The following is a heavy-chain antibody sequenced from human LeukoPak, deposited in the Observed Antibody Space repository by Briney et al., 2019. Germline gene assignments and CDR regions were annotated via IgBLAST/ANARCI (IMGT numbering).Heavy chain of an antibody. CDR3: ATKGVLRLGELSFFDY. J-gene: IGHJ4*02. V-gene: IGHV1-24*01. Sequence: ASVKASCKVSGYTLTELSMHWVRQAPGKGLEWMGGFDPEDGETIYAQKFQGRVTMTEDTSTDTAYMELSSLRSEDTAVYYCATKGVLRLGELSFFDYWGQGTLVTVSS. D-gene: IGHD3-16*02. CDR1: GYTLTELS. CDR2: FDPEDGET.